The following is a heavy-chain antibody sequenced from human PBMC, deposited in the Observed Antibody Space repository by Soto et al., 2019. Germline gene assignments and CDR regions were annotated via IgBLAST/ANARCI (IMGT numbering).Heavy chain of an antibody. V-gene: IGHV3-30*02. CDR1: GFTFSNYG. J-gene: IGHJ4*02. Sequence: GGSLRLSCAASGFTFSNYGMHWVRQAPGKGLEWVAFVWLDGSNKYYADSVRDRFTISRVNSKNTLYLQMNSLRAEDTAVYHCAPQAFDYWGQGTLVTVPS. CDR3: APQAFDY. CDR2: VWLDGSNK.